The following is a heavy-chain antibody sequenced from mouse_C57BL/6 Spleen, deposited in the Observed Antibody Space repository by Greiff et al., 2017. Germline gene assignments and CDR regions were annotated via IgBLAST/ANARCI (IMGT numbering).Heavy chain of an antibody. CDR1: GYTFTSYW. J-gene: IGHJ2*01. V-gene: IGHV1-59*01. Sequence: QVQLQQPGAELVRPGTSVTLSCKASGYTFTSYWMHWVKQRPGQGLEWIGVIDPSDSYTNYNQKFKGKATLTVDTSSSTAYMQLSSLTSEDSAVYYCAPIYYDPYWGQGTTLTVSS. D-gene: IGHD2-4*01. CDR2: IDPSDSYT. CDR3: APIYYDPY.